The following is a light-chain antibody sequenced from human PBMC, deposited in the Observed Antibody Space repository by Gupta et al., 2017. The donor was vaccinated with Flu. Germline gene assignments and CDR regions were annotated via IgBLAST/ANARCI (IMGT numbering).Light chain of an antibody. CDR2: AAS. J-gene: IGKJ4*01. CDR3: QQGGSSPHT. CDR1: ESVSNTF. Sequence: GPPSLSAGERATLSCRASESVSNTFLAWYQQKTSQAPRILMSAASSRATSIPDRFSGSGCGTDFTITITRLEREDFAVYYCQQGGSSPHTFGAWTKLEI. V-gene: IGKV3-20*01.